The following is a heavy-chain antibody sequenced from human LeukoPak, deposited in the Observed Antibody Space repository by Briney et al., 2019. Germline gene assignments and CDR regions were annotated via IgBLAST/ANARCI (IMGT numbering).Heavy chain of an antibody. J-gene: IGHJ4*02. CDR1: GGSISSYY. CDR3: ERTIRVAVAGIFDY. Sequence: SETLSLTCTVSGGSISSYYWSWIRQPPGKGLEGSGYIYYSGSTNYNPSLKSRVTISVDTSKNQFSLTLSSVTAADTAVYYCERTIRVAVAGIFDYWGQGPLVTVSS. CDR2: IYYSGST. V-gene: IGHV4-59*08. D-gene: IGHD6-19*01.